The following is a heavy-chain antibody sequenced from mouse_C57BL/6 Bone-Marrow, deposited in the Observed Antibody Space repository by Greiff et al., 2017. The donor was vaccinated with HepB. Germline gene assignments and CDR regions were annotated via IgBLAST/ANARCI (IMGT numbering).Heavy chain of an antibody. CDR1: GYTFTSYT. CDR2: INPSSGYT. D-gene: IGHD3-2*02. Sequence: QVQLQHSGAELARPGASVKMSCKASGYTFTSYTMHWVKQRPGQGLEWIGYINPSSGYTKYNQKFKDKATLTADKSSSTAYMQLSSLTSEDSAVYYCARGQLRLLPWFAYWGQGTLVTVSA. J-gene: IGHJ3*01. CDR3: ARGQLRLLPWFAY. V-gene: IGHV1-4*01.